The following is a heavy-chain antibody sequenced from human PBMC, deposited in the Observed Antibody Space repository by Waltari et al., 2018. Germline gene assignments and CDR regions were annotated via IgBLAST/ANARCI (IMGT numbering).Heavy chain of an antibody. J-gene: IGHJ4*02. Sequence: QLQLQGSGSGLVKPSQTLSLTCAVSGGSISRGGYSWSWIRQPLGKGLEWIVDIYHSGSTNYSPSLKSRVTISVDRSKKQFSLKLNSVTAADTAVYYCARGVSGCSSSTCYTGYFDYWGQGTLVTVSS. V-gene: IGHV4-30-2*01. CDR2: IYHSGST. CDR3: ARGVSGCSSSTCYTGYFDY. CDR1: GGSISRGGYS. D-gene: IGHD2-2*02.